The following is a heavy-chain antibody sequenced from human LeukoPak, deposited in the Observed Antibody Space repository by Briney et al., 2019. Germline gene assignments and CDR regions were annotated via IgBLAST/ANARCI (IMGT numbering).Heavy chain of an antibody. J-gene: IGHJ4*02. CDR2: INTSDGST. V-gene: IGHV1-46*01. D-gene: IGHD3-22*01. CDR1: GYTFTSYY. Sequence: ASVKVSCKASGYTFTSYYIHWVRQAPGPGLEWMVIINTSDGSTSYAQKFQGRVSMTRDTSTNTVYMELSRLRSDDAAVYYCSRDPGSYVSSWYFDYWGQGTLVTVSS. CDR3: SRDPGSYVSSWYFDY.